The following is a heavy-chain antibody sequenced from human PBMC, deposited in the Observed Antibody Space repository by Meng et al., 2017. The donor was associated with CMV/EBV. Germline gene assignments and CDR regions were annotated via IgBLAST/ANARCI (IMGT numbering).Heavy chain of an antibody. CDR1: GGSFSGYY. CDR3: KGDSARPDYYYGMDV. D-gene: IGHD6-6*01. V-gene: IGHV4-34*01. J-gene: IGHJ6*02. Sequence: SETLSLTCAVYGGSFSGYYWSWIRQPPGKGLEWIGEINHSGSTNYNPSLKGRVTISVDTSKNQFSLKLSSVTAADTAVYYCKGDSARPDYYYGMDVWGQGTTVTVSS. CDR2: INHSGST.